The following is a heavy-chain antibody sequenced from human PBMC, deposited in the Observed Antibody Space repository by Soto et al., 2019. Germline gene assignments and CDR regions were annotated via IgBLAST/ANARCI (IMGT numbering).Heavy chain of an antibody. CDR1: GFTFSNYG. J-gene: IGHJ6*02. CDR2: ILYDGNNN. CDR3: AQDRIVMIRGVMNYYGMDV. V-gene: IGHV3-30*18. D-gene: IGHD3-10*01. Sequence: QVQLVESGGGVVQPGRSLRLSCAASGFTFSNYGMHWVRQAPGKGLEWGAFILYDGNNNYFADSVKGRFTISRDNSENTLDLQMNSLRAEDTAVYYCAQDRIVMIRGVMNYYGMDVWGQGTTVTVSS.